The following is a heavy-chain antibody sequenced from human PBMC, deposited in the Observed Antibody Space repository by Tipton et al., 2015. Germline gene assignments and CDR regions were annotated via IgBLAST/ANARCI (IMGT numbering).Heavy chain of an antibody. Sequence: GLVKPSETLSLTCSVSVVPISSRRYYWGWIGQPPGKGLEWIGNIYSSGNTFYNPTLKSRLTIFFDTSKNQFNLNLSPVTAADRAVYYCASSNYYDTCWDWGQGTLVAVSS. J-gene: IGHJ4*02. V-gene: IGHV4-39*01. CDR1: VVPISSRRYY. D-gene: IGHD3-22*01. CDR3: ASSNYYDTCWD. CDR2: IYSSGNT.